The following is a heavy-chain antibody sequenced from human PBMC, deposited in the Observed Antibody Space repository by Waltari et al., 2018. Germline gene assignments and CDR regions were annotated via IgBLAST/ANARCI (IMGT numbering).Heavy chain of an antibody. CDR2: IKSKTDGGTT. Sequence: EVQLVESGGGLVKPGGSLRLSCAASGFTFSNAWMDWVGRIKSKTDGGTTDYAAPVKGRFTISRDDSKNTLYLQMNSLKTEDTAVYYCTTEHSGYDFGARAGNYWGQGTLVTVSS. V-gene: IGHV3-15*07. CDR1: GFTFSNAW. D-gene: IGHD5-12*01. J-gene: IGHJ4*02. CDR3: TTEHSGYDFGARAGNY.